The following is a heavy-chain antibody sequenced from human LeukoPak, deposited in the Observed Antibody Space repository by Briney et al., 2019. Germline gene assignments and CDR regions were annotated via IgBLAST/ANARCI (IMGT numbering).Heavy chain of an antibody. CDR1: GGSIRSSTYY. Sequence: PSETLSLTCSVSGGSIRSSTYYRGWIRQPPGKGLEWIVSIHHSGRTYYNPSLKSRVTISVDTSKNQFSLKLSSVTAADTAVYYCARRRRARLYYYYYYYMDVWGKGTTVTISS. V-gene: IGHV4-39*01. D-gene: IGHD1-1*01. CDR3: ARRRRARLYYYYYYYMDV. J-gene: IGHJ6*03. CDR2: IHHSGRT.